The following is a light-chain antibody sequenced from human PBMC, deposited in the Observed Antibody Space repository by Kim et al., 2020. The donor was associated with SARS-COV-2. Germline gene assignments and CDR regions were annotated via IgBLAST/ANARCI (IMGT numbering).Light chain of an antibody. CDR1: NIGSKS. CDR2: YDT. CDR3: QVWDSTPDHYV. J-gene: IGLJ1*01. Sequence: PGKTARITCGGSNIGSKSVHWYQQKPGQAPVLVAYYDTDRPSGIPERFSGSNSGNTATLTISRVEAGDEADYYCQVWDSTPDHYVFGTGTKVTVL. V-gene: IGLV3-21*03.